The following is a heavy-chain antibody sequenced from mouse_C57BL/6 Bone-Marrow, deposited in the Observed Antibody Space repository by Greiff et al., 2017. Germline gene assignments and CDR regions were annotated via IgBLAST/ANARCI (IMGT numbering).Heavy chain of an antibody. D-gene: IGHD1-1*01. V-gene: IGHV1-76*01. CDR3: AITTVRYYDV. J-gene: IGHJ1*03. Sequence: QVQLQQSGAELVRPGASVKLSCKASGYTFTDSYINWVKQRPGQGLEWIARIYPGSGNTYYNEKFKGKANLTAEKSSSTAYMQLSSLTSEDSAVYFCAITTVRYYDVWGTGTTLTVSS. CDR2: IYPGSGNT. CDR1: GYTFTDSY.